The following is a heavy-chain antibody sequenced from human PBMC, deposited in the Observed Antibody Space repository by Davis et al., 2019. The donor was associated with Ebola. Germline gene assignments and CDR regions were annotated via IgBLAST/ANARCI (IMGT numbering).Heavy chain of an antibody. D-gene: IGHD2-2*01. CDR3: ARGGAIVVVPAATKRDWFDP. J-gene: IGHJ5*02. V-gene: IGHV1-2*02. CDR2: INPNSGGT. Sequence: ASVKVSCKASGYTFTGYYMHWVRQAPGQGLEWMGWINPNSGGTNYAQKFQGRVTMTRDTSISTAYMELSRLRSDDTAVYYCARGGAIVVVPAATKRDWFDPWGQGTLVTVSS. CDR1: GYTFTGYY.